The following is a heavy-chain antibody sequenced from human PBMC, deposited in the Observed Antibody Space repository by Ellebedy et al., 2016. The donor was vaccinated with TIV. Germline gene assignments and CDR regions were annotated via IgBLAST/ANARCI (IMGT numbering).Heavy chain of an antibody. CDR3: VRVIAVAGKGYFDY. Sequence: GESLKISCAASGFTFSDRYMDWVRQAPGQGLEWVSFIRSNPYGGTTEYAASVKGRFTISRDDSKNSLYLQMNNLKTEDTDMYYCVRVIAVAGKGYFDYWGQGTLVTVSS. V-gene: IGHV3-72*01. CDR2: IRSNPYGGTT. CDR1: GFTFSDRY. D-gene: IGHD6-19*01. J-gene: IGHJ4*02.